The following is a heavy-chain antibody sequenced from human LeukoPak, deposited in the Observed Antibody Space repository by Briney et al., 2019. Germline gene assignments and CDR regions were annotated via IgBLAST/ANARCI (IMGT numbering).Heavy chain of an antibody. CDR2: ISGSGGST. V-gene: IGHV3-23*01. J-gene: IGHJ4*02. CDR3: ANAIAVAGPNFDY. Sequence: GGSLRLSCAASGFTFSSYAMSWVRQAPGKGLEWVSAISGSGGSTYYADSVKGRFTISRDNSKNTLYLQMNGLRAEDTAVYYCANAIAVAGPNFDYWGQGTLVTVSS. D-gene: IGHD6-19*01. CDR1: GFTFSSYA.